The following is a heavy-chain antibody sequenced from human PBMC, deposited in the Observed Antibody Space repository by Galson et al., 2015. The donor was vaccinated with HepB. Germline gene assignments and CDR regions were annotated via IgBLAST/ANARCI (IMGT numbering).Heavy chain of an antibody. D-gene: IGHD6-19*01. CDR1: GFTFGDYA. CDR2: IRSKAYGGIT. Sequence: SLRLSCAASGFTFGDYAMSWVRQAPGKGLEWVGFIRSKAYGGITEYAASVKGRFTISRDDSKSIAYLQMNSLKTEDTAVYYCTRTRYSSGWYVVYWGQGTLVTVSS. V-gene: IGHV3-49*04. CDR3: TRTRYSSGWYVVY. J-gene: IGHJ4*02.